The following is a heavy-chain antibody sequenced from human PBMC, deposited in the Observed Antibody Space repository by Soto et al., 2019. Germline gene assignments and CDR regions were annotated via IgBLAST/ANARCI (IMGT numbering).Heavy chain of an antibody. V-gene: IGHV1-3*04. CDR2: INTANGNT. D-gene: IGHD1-1*01. Sequence: QVQLVQSGAEVKKPGASVRVSCQASGYSFNTYAIHWVRQAPGQGFEWMGWINTANGNTEYSQKFQGRVTFTRDTSATTAYMDLSSLRSEDTATYYCARRYKSAGWFDPWGQGTLVTVSS. J-gene: IGHJ5*02. CDR1: GYSFNTYA. CDR3: ARRYKSAGWFDP.